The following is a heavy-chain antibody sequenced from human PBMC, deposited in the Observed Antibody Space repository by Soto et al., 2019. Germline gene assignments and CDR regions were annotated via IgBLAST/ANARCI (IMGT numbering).Heavy chain of an antibody. CDR3: ARRVKYGSGRRPAYYFDY. CDR2: IYYSGNT. J-gene: IGHJ4*02. D-gene: IGHD3-10*01. CDR1: GGSISSGYYY. Sequence: PSETLSLTCSVSGGSISSGYYYWSWIRQPPGKGLEWIGNIYYSGNTNYNPSLKSRVTISVDTSKNQFSLKLSSVTAADTAVYYCARRVKYGSGRRPAYYFDYWGQGTLVTVSS. V-gene: IGHV4-61*01.